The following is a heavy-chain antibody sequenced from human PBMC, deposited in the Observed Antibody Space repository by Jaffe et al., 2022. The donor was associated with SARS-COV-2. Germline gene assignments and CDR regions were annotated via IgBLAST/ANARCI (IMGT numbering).Heavy chain of an antibody. J-gene: IGHJ4*02. Sequence: EVQLVESGGGLVQPGGSLRLSCAASGFTFSNYGMNWVRQAPGKGLEWLSYISSSGSLIYYADSVKGRFTISRDNAKNSLYLQMNSLRAEDTAVYYCARLSSTYGSGNFDHWGQGTLVTVSS. CDR3: ARLSSTYGSGNFDH. D-gene: IGHD3-10*01. CDR1: GFTFSNYG. CDR2: ISSSGSLI. V-gene: IGHV3-48*01.